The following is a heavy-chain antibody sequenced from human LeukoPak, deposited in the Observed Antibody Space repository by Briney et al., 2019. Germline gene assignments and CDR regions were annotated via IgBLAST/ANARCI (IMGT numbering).Heavy chain of an antibody. CDR3: AGRITGYSSGYVF. CDR2: ISGSAHKI. D-gene: IGHD5-18*01. CDR1: GFSFNNYR. J-gene: IGHJ4*02. Sequence: GGSLRLSCVASGFSFNNYRMTWVRQAPGKGLDWVSVISGSAHKIRYADSVRGRFTISRDNSENTVYLQMNNLRGEDTAIYYCAGRITGYSSGYVFWGQGTLVTVSS. V-gene: IGHV3-23*01.